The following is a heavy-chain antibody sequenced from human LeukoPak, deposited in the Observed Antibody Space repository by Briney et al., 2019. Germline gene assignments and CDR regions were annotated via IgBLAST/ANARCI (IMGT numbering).Heavy chain of an antibody. D-gene: IGHD2-2*02. CDR1: GFTFSSYA. V-gene: IGHV3-23*01. Sequence: PGGSLRLSCAASGFTFSSYAMSWARQAPGKGLEWVSAISGSGGSTYYADSVKGRFTISRDNSKNTLYLQMNSLRAEDTAVYYCAKLVVVVPAAIRGRYFDYWGQGTLVTVSS. CDR3: AKLVVVVPAAIRGRYFDY. J-gene: IGHJ4*02. CDR2: ISGSGGST.